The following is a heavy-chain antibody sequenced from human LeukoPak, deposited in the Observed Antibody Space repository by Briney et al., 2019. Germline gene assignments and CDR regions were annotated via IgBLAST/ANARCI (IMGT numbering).Heavy chain of an antibody. CDR2: INHSGST. CDR3: ARASLDIVVVPAAIGNFDY. CDR1: GGSFSGYY. J-gene: IGHJ4*02. V-gene: IGHV4-34*01. D-gene: IGHD2-2*01. Sequence: SETLSLTCAVYGGSFSGYYGSWIRQPPGKGLEWIGEINHSGSTNYNPSLKSRLTISVDTSKNQFSLKLSSVTAADTAVYYCARASLDIVVVPAAIGNFDYWGQGTLVTVSS.